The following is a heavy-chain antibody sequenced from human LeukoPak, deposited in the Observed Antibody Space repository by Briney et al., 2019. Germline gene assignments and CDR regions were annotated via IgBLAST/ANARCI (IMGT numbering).Heavy chain of an antibody. CDR2: MNPNSGNT. J-gene: IGHJ4*02. V-gene: IGHV1-8*01. D-gene: IGHD6-19*01. Sequence: ASVKVSCKASGYTFTSYDINWVRQATGQGLEWMGWMNPNSGNTGYAQKFQGRVTMTRNTSISTAYMELSSLRSEDTVVYYCATGEVIAVAGTGFDYWGQGTLVTVSS. CDR1: GYTFTSYD. CDR3: ATGEVIAVAGTGFDY.